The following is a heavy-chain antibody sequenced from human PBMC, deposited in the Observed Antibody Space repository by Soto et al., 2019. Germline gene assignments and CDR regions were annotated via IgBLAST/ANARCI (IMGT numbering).Heavy chain of an antibody. CDR1: GGSISSDDYY. D-gene: IGHD3-9*01. V-gene: IGHV4-30-4*01. Sequence: PSETLSLTCTVSGGSISSDDYYWSWIRQPPGKGLEWIGYIYYSGSTYYNPSLKSRVTISVDTSKNQFSLKLSSVTAADTAVYYCASLRGILTGYYSYYYYGMDVWGQGTTVTVSS. CDR2: IYYSGST. J-gene: IGHJ6*02. CDR3: ASLRGILTGYYSYYYYGMDV.